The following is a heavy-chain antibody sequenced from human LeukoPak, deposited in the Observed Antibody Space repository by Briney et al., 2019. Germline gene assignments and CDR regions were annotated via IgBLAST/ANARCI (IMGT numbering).Heavy chain of an antibody. Sequence: SVKVSCKSSGGTFSSYAISWVRQAPGQGREWMGGIIPIFGTANYAQKFQGRVTITTDESTSTAYMELSSLRSDDTAVYYCARDSSSPNGGFDYWGHRTLVTVSS. CDR1: GGTFSSYA. V-gene: IGHV1-69*05. J-gene: IGHJ4*01. CDR2: IIPIFGTA. CDR3: ARDSSSPNGGFDY. D-gene: IGHD6-6*01.